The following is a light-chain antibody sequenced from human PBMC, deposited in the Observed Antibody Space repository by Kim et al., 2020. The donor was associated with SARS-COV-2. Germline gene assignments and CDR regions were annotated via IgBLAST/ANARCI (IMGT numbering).Light chain of an antibody. Sequence: ASVKFTCTLRSGYSSYSIAWHQQQSQKGPRFLMNLHSDGTHDKGDGIPDRFSGSSSGAERYLTISSLQSEDEADYYCQAWGAGFRVFGGGTKLTVL. CDR3: QAWGAGFRV. CDR1: SGYSSYS. V-gene: IGLV4-69*01. CDR2: LHSDGTH. J-gene: IGLJ3*02.